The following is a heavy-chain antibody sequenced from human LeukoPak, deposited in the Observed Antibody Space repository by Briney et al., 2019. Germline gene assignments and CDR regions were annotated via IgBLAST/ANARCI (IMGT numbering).Heavy chain of an antibody. Sequence: GGSLRLSCAASGLTFSNFGMHWVRQPPGKGLEWAAFIRFDGRDEYYTESVKGRFTISRDNSRSTLYLQMNSLRPDDTAVYYCVQGGSCDSFTCYDLGWFAPWRQRTLVTVSS. CDR2: IRFDGRDE. CDR1: GLTFSNFG. D-gene: IGHD2-2*01. V-gene: IGHV3-30*02. J-gene: IGHJ5*02. CDR3: VQGGSCDSFTCYDLGWFAP.